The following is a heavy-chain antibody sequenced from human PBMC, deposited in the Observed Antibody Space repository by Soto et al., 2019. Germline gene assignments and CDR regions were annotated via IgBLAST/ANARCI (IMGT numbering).Heavy chain of an antibody. J-gene: IGHJ4*02. Sequence: GGSLRLSCAASGFTFTRYSMNWVRQAPGKGLEWVSSISSTTNYIYYGDSMKGRFTISRDNAKNSLYLEMKSLRAEDTAVYYCARESEDLTSNFDYWGQGTLVTVSS. V-gene: IGHV3-21*06. CDR1: GFTFTRYS. CDR2: ISSTTNYI. CDR3: ARESEDLTSNFDY.